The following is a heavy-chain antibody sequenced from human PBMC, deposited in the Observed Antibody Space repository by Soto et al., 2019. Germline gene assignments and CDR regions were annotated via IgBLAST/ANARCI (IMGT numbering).Heavy chain of an antibody. CDR3: ARTVERYWGFDP. CDR1: GGTFSSYA. V-gene: IGHV1-69*06. J-gene: IGHJ5*02. CDR2: IIPIFGTA. D-gene: IGHD2-8*02. Sequence: QVQLVQSGAEVKKPGSSVKVSCKASGGTFSSYAISWVRQAPGQGLEWMGGIIPIFGTANYAQKFQGRVTMTRDTSISTAYMELSRLRSDDTAVYYCARTVERYWGFDPWGQGTLVTVSS.